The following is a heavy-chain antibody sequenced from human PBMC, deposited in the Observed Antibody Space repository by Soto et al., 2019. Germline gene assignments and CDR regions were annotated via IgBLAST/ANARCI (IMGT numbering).Heavy chain of an antibody. CDR3: ARDGRILDGITQHYYYGMDV. D-gene: IGHD3-3*01. V-gene: IGHV3-48*02. CDR2: ISSSSSTI. J-gene: IGHJ6*02. Sequence: EVQLVESGGGLVQPGGSLRLSCAASGFTFNSYNMNWVRQAPGKGLEWVSYISSSSSTIYYADSVKGRFTISRVSAKNSLYLQMNSLRDEDTAVYYCARDGRILDGITQHYYYGMDVWGQGTTVTVSS. CDR1: GFTFNSYN.